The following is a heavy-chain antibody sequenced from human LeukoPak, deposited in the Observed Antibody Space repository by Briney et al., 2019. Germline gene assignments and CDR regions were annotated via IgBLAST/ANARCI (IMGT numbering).Heavy chain of an antibody. CDR2: INHSGST. V-gene: IGHV4-34*01. CDR3: ARDIGYGDYLFDY. D-gene: IGHD4-17*01. Sequence: PSETLSLTCAVYGGSFSGYYWSWIRQPPGKGLEWIGEINHSGSTNYNPSLKSRVTISVDTSKNQFSLKLSSVTAADTAVYYCARDIGYGDYLFDYWGQGTLVTVSS. CDR1: GGSFSGYY. J-gene: IGHJ4*02.